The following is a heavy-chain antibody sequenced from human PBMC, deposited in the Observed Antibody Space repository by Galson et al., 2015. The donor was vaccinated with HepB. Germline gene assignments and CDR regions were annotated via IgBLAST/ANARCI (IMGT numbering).Heavy chain of an antibody. Sequence: SVKVSCKASGYTFTSYAMHWVRQAPGQRLEWMGWINAGNGNTKYSQKFQGRVTITRDTSASTAYMELSSLRSEDTAVYYCARFMGGWDQHYWYYGMDVWGQGTTVTVSS. CDR1: GYTFTSYA. CDR3: ARFMGGWDQHYWYYGMDV. CDR2: INAGNGNT. V-gene: IGHV1-3*01. D-gene: IGHD6-19*01. J-gene: IGHJ6*02.